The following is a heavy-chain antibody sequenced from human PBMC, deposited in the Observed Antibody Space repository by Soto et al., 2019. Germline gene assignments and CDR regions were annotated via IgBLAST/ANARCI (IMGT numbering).Heavy chain of an antibody. J-gene: IGHJ6*02. CDR3: ARDYYDSSGYYYYYYYGMDV. CDR2: ISSSSSTI. D-gene: IGHD3-22*01. Sequence: GGSLRLSCAASGFTFSSYSMNWVRQAPGKGLEWVSYISSSSSTIYYADSVKGRFTISRDNAKNSLHLQMNSLRDEDTAVYYCARDYYDSSGYYYYYYYGMDVWGQGTTVTVSS. CDR1: GFTFSSYS. V-gene: IGHV3-48*02.